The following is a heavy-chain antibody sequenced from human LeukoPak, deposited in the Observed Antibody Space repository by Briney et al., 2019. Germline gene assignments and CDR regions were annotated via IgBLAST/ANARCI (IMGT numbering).Heavy chain of an antibody. J-gene: IGHJ6*02. Sequence: ASVKVSCKASGYTFTGYYMHWVRQAPGQGLEWMGWINPNSGGTNYAQKFQGRVTMTRDTSISTAYMELSRLRSDDTAVYYCARDYSSGWRQYYYYYGMDVWGQGTTVTVSS. D-gene: IGHD6-25*01. CDR1: GYTFTGYY. V-gene: IGHV1-2*02. CDR3: ARDYSSGWRQYYYYYGMDV. CDR2: INPNSGGT.